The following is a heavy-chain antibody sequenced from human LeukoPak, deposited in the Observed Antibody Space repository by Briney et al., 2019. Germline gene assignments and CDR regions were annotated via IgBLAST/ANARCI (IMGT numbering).Heavy chain of an antibody. CDR1: GGSISSSSYY. V-gene: IGHV4-39*01. D-gene: IGHD2-15*01. Sequence: SKTLSLTCSVSGGSISSSSYYWGWIHQPPGKGLEWIGSIYYSGSTYYNPSLKSRVTISVDTSKNQFSLKLSSVTAADTAVYYCARMTLVVVAATPYYMDVWGKGTTVTVSS. CDR3: ARMTLVVVAATPYYMDV. CDR2: IYYSGST. J-gene: IGHJ6*03.